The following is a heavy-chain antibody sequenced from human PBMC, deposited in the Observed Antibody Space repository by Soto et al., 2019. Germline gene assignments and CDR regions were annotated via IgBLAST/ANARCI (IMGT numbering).Heavy chain of an antibody. D-gene: IGHD5-12*01. CDR1: GFPFSTYE. V-gene: IGHV3-23*01. Sequence: EVQLLESGGGLIQPGGSLRLSCAASGFPFSTYEMTWARQSPGKGLEWVAFITSSGSRTYYADSVKGRFTISRDNAKNTLYLQMDSLRGEDTARYYCVTGGGFDDWGQGPLGTVSS. J-gene: IGHJ4*02. CDR3: VTGGGFDD. CDR2: ITSSGSRT.